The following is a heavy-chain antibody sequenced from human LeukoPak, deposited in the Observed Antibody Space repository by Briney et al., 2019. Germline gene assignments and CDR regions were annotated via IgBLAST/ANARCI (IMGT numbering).Heavy chain of an antibody. Sequence: ASVKVSCKASGGTFSSYAISWVRQAPGQGLEWMGRIIPILGIANYAQKFQGRVTIAADKSTSTAYMELSSLRSEDTAVYYCATPSGGSRRYFDYWGQGTLVTVSS. D-gene: IGHD3-16*01. CDR2: IIPILGIA. CDR1: GGTFSSYA. V-gene: IGHV1-69*04. J-gene: IGHJ4*02. CDR3: ATPSGGSRRYFDY.